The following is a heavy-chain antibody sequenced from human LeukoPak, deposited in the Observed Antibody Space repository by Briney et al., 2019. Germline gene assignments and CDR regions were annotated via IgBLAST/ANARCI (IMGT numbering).Heavy chain of an antibody. V-gene: IGHV3-15*01. Sequence: GGSLRLSCAASGFTFSNAWMSWVRQAPGKGLEWVGRIKSKTDGGTTDYAAPVKGRFTISRDDSKNTLYLQMNSLKTEDTAVYYCTTDTVTTEAWFDPWGQGTLVTVSS. CDR2: IKSKTDGGTT. D-gene: IGHD4-17*01. CDR1: GFTFSNAW. CDR3: TTDTVTTEAWFDP. J-gene: IGHJ5*02.